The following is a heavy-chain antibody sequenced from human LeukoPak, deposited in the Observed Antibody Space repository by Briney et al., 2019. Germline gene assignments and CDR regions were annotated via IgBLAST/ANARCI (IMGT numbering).Heavy chain of an antibody. V-gene: IGHV1-2*02. D-gene: IGHD6-19*01. J-gene: IGHJ4*02. CDR2: INPNSGGT. Sequence: ASVKVSCKASGYTFTGYYVHWVRQAPGQGLEWMGWINPNSGGTNYAQKFQGRVTMTRDTSISTAYMELSRLRSDDTAVYYCARAHSSGWYVYDYWGQGTLVTVSS. CDR1: GYTFTGYY. CDR3: ARAHSSGWYVYDY.